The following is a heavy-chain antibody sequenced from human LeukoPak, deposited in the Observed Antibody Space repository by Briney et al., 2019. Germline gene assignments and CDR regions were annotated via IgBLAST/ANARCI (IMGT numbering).Heavy chain of an antibody. D-gene: IGHD4-17*01. J-gene: IGHJ4*02. Sequence: PGGSLRLSCAVSGFTFSSYSMNWVRQAPGKGLEWVSSISSSSSYIYYADSVKGRFTISRDNAKNSLYLQMNSLRAEDTAVYYCASFERWLYDSDYWGQGTLVTVSS. V-gene: IGHV3-21*01. CDR1: GFTFSSYS. CDR3: ASFERWLYDSDY. CDR2: ISSSSSYI.